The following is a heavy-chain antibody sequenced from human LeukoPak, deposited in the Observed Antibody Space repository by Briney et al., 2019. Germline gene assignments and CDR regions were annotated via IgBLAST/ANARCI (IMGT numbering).Heavy chain of an antibody. CDR1: GFTLSSYA. V-gene: IGHV3-30*04. Sequence: GGSLRLSCAASGFTLSSYAMHWVRQAPGKGLEWVAVISYDGSNKYYADSVKGRFTISRDNSKNTLYLQMNSLRAEDTAVYYCAREQLFTHGFDPWGQGTLVTVSS. J-gene: IGHJ5*02. CDR3: AREQLFTHGFDP. CDR2: ISYDGSNK. D-gene: IGHD3-10*01.